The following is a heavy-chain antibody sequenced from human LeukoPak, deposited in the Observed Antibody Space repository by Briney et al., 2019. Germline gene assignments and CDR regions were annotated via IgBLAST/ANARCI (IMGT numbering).Heavy chain of an antibody. D-gene: IGHD6-13*01. Sequence: GGSLRLSCAASGFTFSSYSMNWVRQAPGEGLEWVSSISSSSSYIYYADSVKGRFTISRDNAKNSLYLQMNSLRAEDTAVYYCARDWIAAAGTPGSDAFDIWGQGTMVTVSS. CDR3: ARDWIAAAGTPGSDAFDI. CDR2: ISSSSSYI. CDR1: GFTFSSYS. J-gene: IGHJ3*02. V-gene: IGHV3-21*01.